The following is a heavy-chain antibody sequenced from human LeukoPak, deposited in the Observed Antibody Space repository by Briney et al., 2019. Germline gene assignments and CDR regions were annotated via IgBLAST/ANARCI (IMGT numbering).Heavy chain of an antibody. V-gene: IGHV3-30-3*01. CDR1: GFTFSSYA. CDR2: ISYDGSNK. CDR3: ATGELYSSSPLFDY. J-gene: IGHJ4*02. Sequence: PGGSLRLSCAASGFTFSSYAMHWVRQAPGKGLEWVAVISYDGSNKYYADSVKGRFTISRDNSKNTLYLQMNSLRAEDTAVYYCATGELYSSSPLFDYWGQGTLVTVSS. D-gene: IGHD6-6*01.